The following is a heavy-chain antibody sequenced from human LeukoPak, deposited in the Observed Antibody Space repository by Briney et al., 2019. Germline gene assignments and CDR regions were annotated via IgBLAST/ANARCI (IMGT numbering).Heavy chain of an antibody. CDR3: AKSDPRWFGELVSAFDI. D-gene: IGHD3-10*01. V-gene: IGHV3-23*01. Sequence: PGGSLRLSCAASGFTFSSYAMSWVRQAPGKGLEWVSAISGSGGSTYYADSVKGRFTISRDNSKNTLYLQMNSLRAEDTAVYYCAKSDPRWFGELVSAFDIWGQGTMVTVSS. CDR2: ISGSGGST. J-gene: IGHJ3*02. CDR1: GFTFSSYA.